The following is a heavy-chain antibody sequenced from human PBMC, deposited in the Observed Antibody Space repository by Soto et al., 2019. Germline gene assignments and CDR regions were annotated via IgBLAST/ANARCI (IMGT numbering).Heavy chain of an antibody. J-gene: IGHJ5*02. CDR3: AKDLHERGRSWPNWFEP. CDR2: ISYDGSNK. V-gene: IGHV3-30*18. D-gene: IGHD6-6*01. Sequence: QVQLVESGGGVVQPGRSLRLTCAASGFTFSNYGMHWVRQAPGKGLEWVAVISYDGSNKYYADSVKGRFTISRDNSKNTLYLQMNSLRAEGTAVYYCAKDLHERGRSWPNWFEPWGQGTLVTVSS. CDR1: GFTFSNYG.